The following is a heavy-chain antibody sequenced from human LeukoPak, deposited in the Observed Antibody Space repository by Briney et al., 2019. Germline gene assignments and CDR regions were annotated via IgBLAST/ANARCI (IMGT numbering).Heavy chain of an antibody. CDR1: GFTFSSYS. J-gene: IGHJ6*02. CDR3: ARDLVGSSIGQKGPGQTYYYYGMDV. V-gene: IGHV3-48*04. D-gene: IGHD3-3*02. Sequence: PGGSLRLSCAASGFTFSSYSMNWVRQAPGKGLEWVSYISSSSSTIYYADSVKGRFTISRDNAKNSLYLQMNSLRAEDTAVYYCARDLVGSSIGQKGPGQTYYYYGMDVWGQGTTVTVSS. CDR2: ISSSSSTI.